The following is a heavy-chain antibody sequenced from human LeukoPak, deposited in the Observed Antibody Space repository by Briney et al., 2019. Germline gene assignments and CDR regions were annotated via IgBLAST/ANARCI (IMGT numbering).Heavy chain of an antibody. Sequence: VASVKVSCKASGYTFRSYGISWVRQATGQGLEWLGWMNPNSGNTGYAQNFQGRVTMTRDTSIDTAYMELTSLRYEDTAVYYCARDYYGSKSSSFDPWGQGTLVTVSS. CDR1: GYTFRSYG. V-gene: IGHV1-8*02. D-gene: IGHD3-10*01. CDR3: ARDYYGSKSSSFDP. CDR2: MNPNSGNT. J-gene: IGHJ5*02.